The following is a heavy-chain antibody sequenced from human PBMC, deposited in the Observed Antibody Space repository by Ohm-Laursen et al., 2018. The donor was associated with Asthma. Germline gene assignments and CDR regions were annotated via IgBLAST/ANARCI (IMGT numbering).Heavy chain of an antibody. Sequence: SLRLSCAASGFTFSDYYMSWIRQAPGKGLEWVSYISSSGSTIYYADSVKGRFTISRDNAKNSLYLQMNSLRAEDTAVYYCAGGIAVAGTALSLPSQPDAFDIWGQGTMVTVSS. J-gene: IGHJ3*02. D-gene: IGHD6-19*01. CDR1: GFTFSDYY. CDR2: ISSSGSTI. V-gene: IGHV3-11*01. CDR3: AGGIAVAGTALSLPSQPDAFDI.